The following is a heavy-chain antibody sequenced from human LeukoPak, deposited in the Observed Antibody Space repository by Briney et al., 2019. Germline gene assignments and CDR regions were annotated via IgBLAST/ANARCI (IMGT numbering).Heavy chain of an antibody. Sequence: ASVKVSCKASGYTFTSYAMHWVRQAPGQRLEWMGWIFPNSGATNYAQKFQGRVTMTRDTSISTAYMELSRLRSDDTAVYYCARDRNSGYVDYWGQGTLVTVSS. CDR2: IFPNSGAT. J-gene: IGHJ4*02. CDR3: ARDRNSGYVDY. D-gene: IGHD2/OR15-2a*01. V-gene: IGHV1-2*02. CDR1: GYTFTSYA.